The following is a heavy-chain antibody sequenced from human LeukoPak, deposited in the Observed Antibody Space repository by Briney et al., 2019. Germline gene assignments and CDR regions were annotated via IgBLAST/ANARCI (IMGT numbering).Heavy chain of an antibody. CDR2: IYYSGST. CDR3: ARATYFYGGSAGFDP. Sequence: PSETLSLTCTVSGGSISSYYWSWIRQPPGKGLEWIGYIYYSGSTNYNPSLKSRVTISVDTSKNQFSLKLSSVTAADTAVYYCARATYFYGGSAGFDPWGQGTLVTVSS. V-gene: IGHV4-59*08. J-gene: IGHJ5*02. CDR1: GGSISSYY. D-gene: IGHD4-23*01.